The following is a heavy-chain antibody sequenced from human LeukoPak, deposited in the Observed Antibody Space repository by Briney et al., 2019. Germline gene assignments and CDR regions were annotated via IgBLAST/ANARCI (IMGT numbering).Heavy chain of an antibody. D-gene: IGHD6-13*01. CDR1: GFTFSSYA. CDR2: ISGSGGST. J-gene: IGHJ3*02. V-gene: IGHV3-23*01. Sequence: GGSLRLSCAASGFTFSSYAMSWVRQAPGKGLEWVSAISGSGGSTYYADSVKGQFTISRDNSKNTLYLQMNSLRAEDTAVYYCAKERRHSYSSSWPQGDAFDIWGQGTMVTVSS. CDR3: AKERRHSYSSSWPQGDAFDI.